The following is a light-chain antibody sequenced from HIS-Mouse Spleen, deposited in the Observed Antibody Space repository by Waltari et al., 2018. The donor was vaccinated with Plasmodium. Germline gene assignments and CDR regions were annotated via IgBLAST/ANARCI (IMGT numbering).Light chain of an antibody. CDR2: DAS. Sequence: DIQMTQSPSSLSASVGDRVTITCQASQDFSNYLNWYQQKPGKAPKLLIYDASNLETGVPSRFSGSGSGTDFTFTISSLQPEDIAIYYCQQYDNLPYTFGQGTKLEIK. V-gene: IGKV1-33*01. CDR1: QDFSNY. J-gene: IGKJ2*01. CDR3: QQYDNLPYT.